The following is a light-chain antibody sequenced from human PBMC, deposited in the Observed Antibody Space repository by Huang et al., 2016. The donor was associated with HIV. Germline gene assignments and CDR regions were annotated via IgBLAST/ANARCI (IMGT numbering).Light chain of an antibody. Sequence: IQLTQSPSSLSASVGDRVTITCRASQGISSYLAWYQQKPAQAPKLLIYAASTLQSGVPSRFSGSGSGTDFTLTISSLQPEDFATYYCQQLNSYPRTFGQGTKVEIK. CDR3: QQLNSYPRT. CDR1: QGISSY. V-gene: IGKV1-9*01. J-gene: IGKJ1*01. CDR2: AAS.